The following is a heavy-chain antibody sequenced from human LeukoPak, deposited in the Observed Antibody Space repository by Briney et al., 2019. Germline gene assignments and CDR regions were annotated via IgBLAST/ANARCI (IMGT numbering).Heavy chain of an antibody. CDR3: ARDNCSSTSCYVEFDY. Sequence: ASVKVSCKASGYTFTGYYMHWVRQAPGQGLEWMGWINPNSGGTNYAQKFQGRVTMTRDTSISTAYMELSRLRSDDTAVYYCARDNCSSTSCYVEFDYWGQGTLVTVSP. CDR2: INPNSGGT. CDR1: GYTFTGYY. D-gene: IGHD2-2*01. J-gene: IGHJ4*02. V-gene: IGHV1-2*02.